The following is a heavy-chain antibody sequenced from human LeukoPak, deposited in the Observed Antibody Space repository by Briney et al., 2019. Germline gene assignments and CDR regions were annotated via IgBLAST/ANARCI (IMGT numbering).Heavy chain of an antibody. Sequence: GGSLRLSCAASGFTFNTYNMNWVRQAPGKGLEWVSSIISSSSYIYYADSVKGRFTISRDNAKNSLYLQMNSLRAEDTAVYYCARVARVGGGYGYHSGLFDYWGQGTLVTVSS. J-gene: IGHJ4*02. CDR3: ARVARVGGGYGYHSGLFDY. V-gene: IGHV3-21*01. CDR1: GFTFNTYN. CDR2: IISSSSYI. D-gene: IGHD5-24*01.